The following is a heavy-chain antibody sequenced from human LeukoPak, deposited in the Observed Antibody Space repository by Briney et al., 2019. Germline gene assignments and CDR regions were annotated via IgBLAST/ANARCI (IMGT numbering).Heavy chain of an antibody. CDR1: GYTFTSHG. J-gene: IGHJ4*02. CDR3: ARSSFCSGGTCYSSLDY. D-gene: IGHD2-15*01. CDR2: ISTYNANT. V-gene: IGHV1-18*01. Sequence: ASVKVSCKASGYTFTSHGISWVRQAPGQGLEGMGWISTYNANTNYAQKLQGRVTMTTDTSTSTAYMELRSLRSDDTAIYYCARSSFCSGGTCYSSLDYWGQGTLVTVSS.